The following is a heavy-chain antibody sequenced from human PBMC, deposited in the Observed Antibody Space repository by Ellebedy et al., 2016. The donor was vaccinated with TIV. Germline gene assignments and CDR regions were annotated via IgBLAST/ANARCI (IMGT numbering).Heavy chain of an antibody. CDR3: VKSSGNYDYGMDV. D-gene: IGHD3-3*01. V-gene: IGHV3-33*03. CDR2: IRSDGDTK. J-gene: IGHJ6*02. Sequence: GESLKISCAASGFIFSTYWMNWVRQAPGKGLEWVAVIRSDGDTKFYADSVKGRFTISRDNSKSTLYLQMNSLRVEDTAVYYCVKSSGNYDYGMDVWGHGATVTVS. CDR1: GFIFSTYW.